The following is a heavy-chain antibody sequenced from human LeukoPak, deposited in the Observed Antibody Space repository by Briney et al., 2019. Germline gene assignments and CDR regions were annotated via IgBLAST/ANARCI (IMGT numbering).Heavy chain of an antibody. D-gene: IGHD3-10*01. J-gene: IGHJ4*02. CDR1: GYTFTGYY. V-gene: IGHV1-18*04. Sequence: ASVKVSCKASGYTFTGYYMHWVRQAPGQGLEWMGWISAYNGNTNYAQKLQGRVTMTTDTSTSTAYMELRSLRSDDTAVYYCARDSGKAARPYWGQGTLVTVSS. CDR3: ARDSGKAARPY. CDR2: ISAYNGNT.